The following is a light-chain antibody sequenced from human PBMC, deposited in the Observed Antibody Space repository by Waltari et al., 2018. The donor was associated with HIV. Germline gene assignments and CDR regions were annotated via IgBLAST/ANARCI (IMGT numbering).Light chain of an antibody. V-gene: IGKV1-39*01. Sequence: DIQLTQSPSSLSASVGDRVSITCRASQSVGRSLHWYQQIPGRAPSLVVYGASDLRDGVPSRFSASGSVTLFTLTIRSLQPEDFAAYYCQQSYSFPRTFGQGTRV. CDR1: QSVGRS. CDR2: GAS. J-gene: IGKJ1*01. CDR3: QQSYSFPRT.